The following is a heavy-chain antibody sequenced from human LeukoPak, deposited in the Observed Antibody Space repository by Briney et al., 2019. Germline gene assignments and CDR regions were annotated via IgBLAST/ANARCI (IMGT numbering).Heavy chain of an antibody. V-gene: IGHV2-70*04. CDR1: GFSLGTSGMR. CDR3: ARSPHHIYGDYVEGAFDI. Sequence: SGPTLVNPTQTLTLTCTFSGFSLGTSGMRVSWFRQPPGKALEWLARIDWDDDKFYSTSLKTRLTISKDTSKNQVVLTMTNMDPVDTATYYCARSPHHIYGDYVEGAFDIWGQGTMVTVSS. D-gene: IGHD4-17*01. J-gene: IGHJ3*02. CDR2: IDWDDDK.